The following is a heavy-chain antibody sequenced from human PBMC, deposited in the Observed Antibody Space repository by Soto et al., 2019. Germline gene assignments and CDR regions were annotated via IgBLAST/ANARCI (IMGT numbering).Heavy chain of an antibody. Sequence: QVQLVQSGAEVKKPGASVKVSCKASGYTFTIYGISWVRQYPGQGLEWMGWISAYNGDTDYAHNLQGRVTLTTDTSTTTAYMELGSMRCDDTAVYYCARGASSLPGFYWGQGTLVTVSS. CDR1: GYTFTIYG. CDR3: ARGASSLPGFY. CDR2: ISAYNGDT. D-gene: IGHD6-13*01. J-gene: IGHJ4*02. V-gene: IGHV1-18*01.